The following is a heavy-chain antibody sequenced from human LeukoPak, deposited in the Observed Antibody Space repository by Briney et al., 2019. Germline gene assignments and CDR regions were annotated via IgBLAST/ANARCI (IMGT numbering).Heavy chain of an antibody. CDR2: INPNSGGT. Sequence: ASVKVSCKASGYTFTGYFMHWVRQAPGQGLEWMGWINPNSGGTNYAQNFQGRVTTTRDTSISTAYMELSRLRSDDTAVYYCARDERYDSSGYPFDYWGQGTLVTVSS. CDR1: GYTFTGYF. CDR3: ARDERYDSSGYPFDY. V-gene: IGHV1-2*02. D-gene: IGHD3-22*01. J-gene: IGHJ4*02.